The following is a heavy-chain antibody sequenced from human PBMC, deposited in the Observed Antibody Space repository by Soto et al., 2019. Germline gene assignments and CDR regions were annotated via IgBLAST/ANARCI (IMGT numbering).Heavy chain of an antibody. J-gene: IGHJ4*02. CDR2: FSGTTSST. CDR3: AKGQKWELPFDY. CDR1: GFIFSSYA. V-gene: IGHV3-23*01. D-gene: IGHD1-26*01. Sequence: GGSLRLSCAASGFIFSSYAMSWVRQAPGKGLEWVSAFSGTTSSTYYAASVKGRFTISRDNSKNTLYLQMNSLKAEDTALYYCAKGQKWELPFDYWGQGALVTVSS.